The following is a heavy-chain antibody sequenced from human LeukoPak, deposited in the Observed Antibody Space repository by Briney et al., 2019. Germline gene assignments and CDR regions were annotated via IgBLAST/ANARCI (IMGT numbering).Heavy chain of an antibody. CDR1: GFTFSTYW. J-gene: IGHJ6*03. CDR2: IKQDGSEK. CDR3: ARVSGDLCSSSSCYTFYMDV. Sequence: GGSLRLSCAASGFTFSTYWMSWVRQAPGKGLEWVANIKQDGSEKYYVDSVKGRFTISRDNAKNSLYLQMKSLRAEDTAVYYCARVSGDLCSSSSCYTFYMDVWGKGTTVTVSS. V-gene: IGHV3-7*01. D-gene: IGHD2-2*02.